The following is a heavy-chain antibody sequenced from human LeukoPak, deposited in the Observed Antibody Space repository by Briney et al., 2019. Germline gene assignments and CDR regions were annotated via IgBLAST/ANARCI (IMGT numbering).Heavy chain of an antibody. J-gene: IGHJ3*02. Sequence: PSETLSLTCTVSGGSISSSSYYWGWIRQPPGKGLEWIGSIYYSGSTYYNPSLKSRVTISVDTSKNQFSLKLSSVTAADTAVYYCARRGLGVVVPAAIRAFDIWGQGTMVTVSS. D-gene: IGHD2-2*01. CDR2: IYYSGST. CDR3: ARRGLGVVVPAAIRAFDI. V-gene: IGHV4-39*01. CDR1: GGSISSSSYY.